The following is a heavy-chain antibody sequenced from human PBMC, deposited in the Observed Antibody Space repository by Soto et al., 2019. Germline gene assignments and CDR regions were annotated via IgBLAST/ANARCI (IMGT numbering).Heavy chain of an antibody. CDR3: AGVREVGATPYSYYGMDV. Sequence: SVKVSCKASGGTFSSYAISWVRQAPGQGLEWMGGIIPIFGTANYAQKFQGRVTITADESTSTAYMELSSLRSEDTAVYYCAGVREVGATPYSYYGMDVWGPGTTVTVSS. CDR2: IIPIFGTA. CDR1: GGTFSSYA. V-gene: IGHV1-69*13. D-gene: IGHD1-26*01. J-gene: IGHJ6*02.